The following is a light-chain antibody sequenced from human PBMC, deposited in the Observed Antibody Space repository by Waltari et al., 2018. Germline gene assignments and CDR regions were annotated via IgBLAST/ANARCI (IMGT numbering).Light chain of an antibody. J-gene: IGLJ1*01. Sequence: QSALTQPASVSGAPGQSITISCPGTSRDSVCHKYASWYQQYPGKAPKLIIYEVTNRPSGVSNRFSGSKSGNTASLTISGLQAEDEADYYCSSYTDSSTDVFGTGTKVTVL. CDR2: EVT. CDR1: SRDSVCHKY. CDR3: SSYTDSSTDV. V-gene: IGLV2-14*01.